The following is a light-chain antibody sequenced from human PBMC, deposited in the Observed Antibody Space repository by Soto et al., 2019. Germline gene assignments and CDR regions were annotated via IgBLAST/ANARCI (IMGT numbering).Light chain of an antibody. Sequence: EVVLTQSPGTLSLSPGERATLSCMASQSVTSNYLAWYKQKPGRAPRLLIFGAFNKATGIPDRFSGSSSGTDFTLTINGLEPEDFAVYYCQQYDTSPLTFGGGTKVEI. CDR1: QSVTSNY. CDR3: QQYDTSPLT. V-gene: IGKV3-20*01. CDR2: GAF. J-gene: IGKJ4*01.